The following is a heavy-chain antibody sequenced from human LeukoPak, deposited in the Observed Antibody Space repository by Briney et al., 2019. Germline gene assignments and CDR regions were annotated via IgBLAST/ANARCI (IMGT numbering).Heavy chain of an antibody. Sequence: GGSLRLSCAASGLTLSSYSMNWVRQAPGKGLEWVSSISSSSSYIYYADSVKGRFTVSRDNAKNSLYLQMNSLKGEDTAVYYCARESSGLLGFDYWGQGTLVTVSS. CDR1: GLTLSSYS. CDR3: ARESSGLLGFDY. CDR2: ISSSSSYI. D-gene: IGHD2/OR15-2a*01. V-gene: IGHV3-21*06. J-gene: IGHJ4*02.